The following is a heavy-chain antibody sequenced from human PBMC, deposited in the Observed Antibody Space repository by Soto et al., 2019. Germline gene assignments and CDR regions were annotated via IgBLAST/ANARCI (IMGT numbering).Heavy chain of an antibody. D-gene: IGHD2-8*01. CDR1: GFTFSDHY. J-gene: IGHJ2*01. Sequence: VGSLRLSCAASGFTFSDHYMDWVRQAPGKGLEWVGRTRNKANSYTTEYAASVKGRFTISRDDSKNSLYLQMNSLKTEDTAVYYCARGYCSNGVCYRYIDLWGRGTLVTVSS. CDR2: TRNKANSYTT. CDR3: ARGYCSNGVCYRYIDL. V-gene: IGHV3-72*01.